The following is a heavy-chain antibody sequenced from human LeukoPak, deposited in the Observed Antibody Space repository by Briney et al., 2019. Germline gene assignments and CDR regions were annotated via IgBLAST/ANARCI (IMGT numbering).Heavy chain of an antibody. CDR3: ARGLRYSLYYYYGMDV. J-gene: IGHJ6*02. CDR1: GGSISSYY. CDR2: IYYSGST. V-gene: IGHV4-59*01. Sequence: PSETLSLTCTVSGGSISSYYWSWTRQPPGKGLEWIGYIYYSGSTNYNPSLKSRVTISVDTSKNQFSLKLSSVTAADTAVYYCARGLRYSLYYYYGMDVWGQGTTVTVSS. D-gene: IGHD3-9*01.